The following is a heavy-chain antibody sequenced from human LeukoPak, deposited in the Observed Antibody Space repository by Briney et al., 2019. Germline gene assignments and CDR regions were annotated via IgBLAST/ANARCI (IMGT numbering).Heavy chain of an antibody. V-gene: IGHV3-21*01. CDR3: ARDPPPSSIPFDY. Sequence: PGGSLRLSCAASGFTFISYSMNWVRQARGKGLEWVSSISSSSSYIYYADSVKGRFTISRDNAKNSLYLQMNSLRAEDTAVYYCARDPPPSSIPFDYWGQGTLVTVSS. J-gene: IGHJ4*02. D-gene: IGHD2-21*01. CDR1: GFTFISYS. CDR2: ISSSSSYI.